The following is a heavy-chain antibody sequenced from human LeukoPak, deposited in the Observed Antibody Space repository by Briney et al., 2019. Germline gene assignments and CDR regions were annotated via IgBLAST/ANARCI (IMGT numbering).Heavy chain of an antibody. V-gene: IGHV3-23*01. D-gene: IGHD6-19*01. CDR1: GFTFSSYA. CDR3: AKGEAVAEVGDAFDI. J-gene: IGHJ3*02. Sequence: GGSLRLSCAASGFTFSSYAMSWVRQAPGKGLEWVSGISGSGGSTYYADSVKGRFTISRDNSKNTLYLQMNSLRAEDTAVYYCAKGEAVAEVGDAFDIWGQGTMVTVSS. CDR2: ISGSGGST.